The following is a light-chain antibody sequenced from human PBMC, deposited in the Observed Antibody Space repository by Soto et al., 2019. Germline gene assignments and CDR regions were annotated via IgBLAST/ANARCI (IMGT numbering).Light chain of an antibody. J-gene: IGLJ2*01. CDR1: SSDVGRYNY. CDR3: SSYAGSNMVV. Sequence: QSVLTQPASVSGSPGQSITISCTGTSSDVGRYNYVSWYQHHPGKAPKLMIYEVSKRPSGVPDRFSGSKSGNTASLTVSGLQAEDEADYYCSSYAGSNMVVFGGGTKLTVL. CDR2: EVS. V-gene: IGLV2-8*01.